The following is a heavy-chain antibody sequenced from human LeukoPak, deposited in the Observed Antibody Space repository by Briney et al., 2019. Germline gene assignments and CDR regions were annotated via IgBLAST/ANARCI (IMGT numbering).Heavy chain of an antibody. Sequence: PGGSLRLSCVASGFTFSNYAMTWVRQAPGKGLALVSTISDSGGTVFYADSVKGRFTISRDNSEHTLYLPLTSLRADDTALSSCAEDGLSARALNYDPDIWGQGTMVTVSS. CDR2: ISDSGGTV. D-gene: IGHD3-22*01. J-gene: IGHJ3*02. V-gene: IGHV3-23*01. CDR1: GFTFSNYA. CDR3: AEDGLSARALNYDPDI.